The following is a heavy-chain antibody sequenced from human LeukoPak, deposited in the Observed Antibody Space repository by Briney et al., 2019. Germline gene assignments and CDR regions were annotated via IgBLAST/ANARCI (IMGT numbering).Heavy chain of an antibody. J-gene: IGHJ6*02. CDR3: ARVPVSEYDFWSGLYGMDV. D-gene: IGHD3-3*01. CDR1: GYTFTSYG. CDR2: ISAYNGNT. Sequence: ASVKVSCKASGYTFTSYGISWVRQAPGQGLEWMGWISAYNGNTNYAQKLQGRVTMTTDTSTSTAYMELRSLGSDDTAVYYCARVPVSEYDFWSGLYGMDVWGQGTTVTVSS. V-gene: IGHV1-18*01.